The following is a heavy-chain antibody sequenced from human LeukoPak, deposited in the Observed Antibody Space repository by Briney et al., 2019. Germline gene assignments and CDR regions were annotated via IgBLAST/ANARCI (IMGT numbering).Heavy chain of an antibody. J-gene: IGHJ3*02. CDR1: GFTFSTYW. CDR3: ARDVPAYGGNPDAFDI. CDR2: IKQDGSEK. Sequence: PGGSLRLSCAASGFTFSTYWMSWVRQAPGKGLEWEANIKQDGSEKYYVDSVKGRFTISRDNAKNSLYLQMNSLRAEDTAVYYCARDVPAYGGNPDAFDIWGQGTMVTVSS. V-gene: IGHV3-7*01. D-gene: IGHD4-23*01.